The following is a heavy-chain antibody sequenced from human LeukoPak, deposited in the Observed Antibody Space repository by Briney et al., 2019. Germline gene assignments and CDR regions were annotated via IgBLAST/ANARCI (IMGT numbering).Heavy chain of an antibody. CDR2: IYYSGST. V-gene: IGHV4-59*01. CDR1: GGSISSYY. Sequence: PSETLFLTCTVSGGSISSYYWSWIRQPPGKGLEWIGYIYYSGSTNYNPSLKSRVTISVDTSKNQFSLKLSSVTAADTAVYYCARPLDRNWFDPWGQGTLVTVSS. J-gene: IGHJ5*02. CDR3: ARPLDRNWFDP.